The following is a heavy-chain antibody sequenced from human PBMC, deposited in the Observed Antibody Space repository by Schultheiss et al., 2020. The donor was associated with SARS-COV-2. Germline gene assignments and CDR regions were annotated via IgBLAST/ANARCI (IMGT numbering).Heavy chain of an antibody. V-gene: IGHV3-30*18. CDR3: AKDAEGATFDY. CDR2: ISYDGSNK. J-gene: IGHJ4*02. D-gene: IGHD1-26*01. CDR1: GFTFSSYG. Sequence: GGSLRLSCAASGFTFSSYGMHWVRQAPGKGLEWVAVISYDGSNKYYADSVKGRFTISRDNSKNTLYLQMNSLRAEDTAVYYCAKDAEGATFDYWGQGTLVTVSS.